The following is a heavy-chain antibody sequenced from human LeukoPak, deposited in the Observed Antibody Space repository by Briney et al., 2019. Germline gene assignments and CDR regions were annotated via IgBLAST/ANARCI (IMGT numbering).Heavy chain of an antibody. D-gene: IGHD2-15*01. J-gene: IGHJ4*02. CDR2: IHYSGST. V-gene: IGHV4-59*01. CDR1: GGSISSYY. CDR3: ASTLGYCSGGSCYSPSYYFDY. Sequence: SETLSLTCTVSGGSISSYYWSWIRQPPGKGLEWIGYIHYSGSTNYSPSLKSRATISVDTSKNQFSLKMSSVTAADTAVYYCASTLGYCSGGSCYSPSYYFDYWGQGTLVTVSS.